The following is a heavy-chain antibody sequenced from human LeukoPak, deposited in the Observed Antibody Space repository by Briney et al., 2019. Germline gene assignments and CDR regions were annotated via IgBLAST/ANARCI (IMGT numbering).Heavy chain of an antibody. CDR3: ASYSSSWYERGGTFDY. Sequence: SETLSLTCTVSGGSISSGDYSWSWIRQPPGKGLEWIGYIYYSGSTYYNPSLKSRVTISVDTSKNQFSLKLSSVTAADTAVYYCASYSSSWYERGGTFDYWGQGTLVTVSS. CDR2: IYYSGST. CDR1: GGSISSGDYS. V-gene: IGHV4-30-4*08. D-gene: IGHD6-13*01. J-gene: IGHJ4*02.